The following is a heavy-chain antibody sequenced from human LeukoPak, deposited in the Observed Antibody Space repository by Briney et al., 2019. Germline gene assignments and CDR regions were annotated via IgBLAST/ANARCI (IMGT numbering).Heavy chain of an antibody. CDR2: INSDGSST. CDR3: AIVAGWAPFDY. Sequence: PGGSLRLSCAASGFTFSRYWMHWVRKAPGKGLVWVSHINSDGSSTSYADSVKRRFTISRDNAKNTLYLQMNSRSAEDTAVYYCAIVAGWAPFDYWGQGTLLTVSS. J-gene: IGHJ4*02. CDR1: GFTFSRYW. D-gene: IGHD6-19*01. V-gene: IGHV3-74*01.